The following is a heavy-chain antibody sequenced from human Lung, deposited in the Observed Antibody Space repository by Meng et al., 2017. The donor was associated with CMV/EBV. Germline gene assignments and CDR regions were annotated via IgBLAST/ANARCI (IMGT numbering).Heavy chain of an antibody. J-gene: IGHJ4*03. CDR2: ILYSGGT. CDR1: GGSIKNTDYY. D-gene: IGHD3-22*01. V-gene: IGHV4-39*07. Sequence: SETLSLTXSVSGGSIKNTDYYWAWVRQVPGKGLEWIGSILYSGGTYYNPSLGSRVTILLDTSKNQFSLKVNSVTAADTAVYYCAREDYYDSSGYYKTLDIRGQGTLVTVSS. CDR3: AREDYYDSSGYYKTLDI.